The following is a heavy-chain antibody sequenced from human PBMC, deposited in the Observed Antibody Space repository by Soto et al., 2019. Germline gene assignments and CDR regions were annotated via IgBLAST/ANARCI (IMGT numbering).Heavy chain of an antibody. V-gene: IGHV1-46*03. D-gene: IGHD6-13*01. CDR3: AREQQLVLSPHFDY. CDR2: INPSGGTT. J-gene: IGHJ4*02. CDR1: VYTFTSYY. Sequence: ASVTVSCKASVYTFTSYYMHWVRQAPGQGLEWMGIINPSGGTTSYAQKSQGRVTMTRDTSTSTVYMELSSLRSEDTAVYYCAREQQLVLSPHFDYWGQGTLVTVSS.